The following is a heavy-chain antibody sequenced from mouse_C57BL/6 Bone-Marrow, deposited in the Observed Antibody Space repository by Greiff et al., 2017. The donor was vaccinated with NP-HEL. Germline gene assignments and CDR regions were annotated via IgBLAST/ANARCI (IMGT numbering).Heavy chain of an antibody. J-gene: IGHJ4*01. Sequence: VQLQQPGAELVKPGASVKMSCKASGYTFTSYWITWVKQRPGQGLEWIGDIYPGSGSTNYNEKFKSKATLTVDTSSSTAYMQLSSLTSEDSAVYYCAREGIYYDSDGDAMDYWGQGTSVTVSS. D-gene: IGHD2-4*01. CDR3: AREGIYYDSDGDAMDY. CDR2: IYPGSGST. CDR1: GYTFTSYW. V-gene: IGHV1-55*01.